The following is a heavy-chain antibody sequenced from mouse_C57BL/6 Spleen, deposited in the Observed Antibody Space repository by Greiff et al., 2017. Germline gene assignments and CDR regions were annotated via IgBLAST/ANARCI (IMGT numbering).Heavy chain of an antibody. CDR1: GFTFSSYT. D-gene: IGHD2-4*01. J-gene: IGHJ4*01. CDR2: ISGGGGNT. V-gene: IGHV5-9*01. CDR3: ARHEGLPNAMDY. Sequence: EVMLVESGGGLVKPGGSLKLSCAASGFTFSSYTMSWVRQTPEKRLEWVATISGGGGNTYYPDSVKGRFTISRDNAKNTLYLQMSSLMSEDTALYYCARHEGLPNAMDYWGQGTSVTVSS.